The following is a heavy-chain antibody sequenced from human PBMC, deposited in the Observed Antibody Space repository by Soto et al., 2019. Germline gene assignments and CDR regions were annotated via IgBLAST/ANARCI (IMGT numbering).Heavy chain of an antibody. V-gene: IGHV1-69*01. D-gene: IGHD3-22*01. CDR3: ARGGEVVAQDLDAFDI. CDR2: IIPIFGTA. CDR1: GGTFSSYA. Sequence: QVQLVQSGADVKKPGSSVKVSCKASGGTFSSYAISWVRQAPGQGLEWMGGIIPIFGTANYAQKFQGRVTITADESTSTAYMELSSLRSEDTAVYYCARGGEVVAQDLDAFDIWGQGTMVTVSS. J-gene: IGHJ3*02.